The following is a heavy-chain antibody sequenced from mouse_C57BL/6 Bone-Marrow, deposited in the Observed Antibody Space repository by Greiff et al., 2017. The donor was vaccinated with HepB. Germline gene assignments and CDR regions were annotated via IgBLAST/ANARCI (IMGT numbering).Heavy chain of an antibody. Sequence: EVHLVESGGGLVQPGGSLKLSCAASGFTFSDYYMYWVRQTPEKRLEWVAYISNGGGSTYYPDTVKGRFTISRDNAKNTLYLQISRMKSGDTAMYYCARPIYYGNYVAWFAYWGQGTLVTVSA. CDR2: ISNGGGST. CDR1: GFTFSDYY. D-gene: IGHD2-1*01. V-gene: IGHV5-12*01. J-gene: IGHJ3*01. CDR3: ARPIYYGNYVAWFAY.